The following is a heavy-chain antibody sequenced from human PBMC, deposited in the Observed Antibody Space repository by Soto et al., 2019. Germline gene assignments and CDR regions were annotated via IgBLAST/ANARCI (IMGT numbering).Heavy chain of an antibody. CDR3: AIGHWLGK. CDR1: GFTFSDYL. CDR2: IKQDRNEK. D-gene: IGHD6-19*01. V-gene: IGHV3-7*01. Sequence: EVQLVDSGGALVQPGESLRLSCAASGFTFSDYLMTWVRQAPGKGLEWVATIKQDRNEKYYVDSVKGRFTISRDNAKNSLYLQLNALRAEDTAVYYCAIGHWLGKWGQGTLVTVSS. J-gene: IGHJ4*02.